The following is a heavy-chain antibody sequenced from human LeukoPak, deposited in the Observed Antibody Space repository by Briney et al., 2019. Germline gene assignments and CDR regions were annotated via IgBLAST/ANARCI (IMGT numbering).Heavy chain of an antibody. Sequence: SETLSLTCAVYGGSFSGYYWSWIRQPPGKGLEWIGEINHSGSTNYNPSLKSRVTISVDTSKNQFSLKLSSVTAADTAVYYCARGPAGIAPGFWGQGTLVTVSS. CDR3: ARGPAGIAPGF. D-gene: IGHD2-2*02. J-gene: IGHJ4*02. CDR1: GGSFSGYY. CDR2: INHSGST. V-gene: IGHV4-34*01.